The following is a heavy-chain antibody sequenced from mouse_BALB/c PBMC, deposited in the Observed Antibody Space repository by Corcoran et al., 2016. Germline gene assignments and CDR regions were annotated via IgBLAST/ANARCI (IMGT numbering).Heavy chain of an antibody. Sequence: EVQLLETGGGLVQPGGSRGLSCEGSGFTFSGFWMSWVRQTPGKTLEWIGDINSDGSAINYAPSIKYRFTIFRDNDKSTLYLQMSNVRSEDTATYFCMRRSYGNWYFDVWGAGTTVTVSS. J-gene: IGHJ1*01. CDR3: MRRSYGNWYFDV. V-gene: IGHV11-2*02. CDR1: GFTFSGFW. CDR2: INSDGSAI. D-gene: IGHD2-1*01.